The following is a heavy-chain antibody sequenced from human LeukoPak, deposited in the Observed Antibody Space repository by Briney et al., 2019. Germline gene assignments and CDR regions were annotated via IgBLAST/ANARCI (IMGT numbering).Heavy chain of an antibody. D-gene: IGHD2-21*02. Sequence: ASVKVSCKASGYTFTSYYMHWVRQAPGQGLEWMGVINPSGGSTSYAQKFQGRVTMTRDMSTSTVYMELSSLRSEDTAVYYCASGYCGGDCYVDYWGQGTLVTVSS. CDR1: GYTFTSYY. CDR2: INPSGGST. V-gene: IGHV1-46*01. J-gene: IGHJ4*02. CDR3: ASGYCGGDCYVDY.